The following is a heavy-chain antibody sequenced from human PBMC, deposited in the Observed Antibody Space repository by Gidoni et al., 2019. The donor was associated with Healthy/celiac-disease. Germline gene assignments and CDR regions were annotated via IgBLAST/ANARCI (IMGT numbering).Heavy chain of an antibody. CDR2: SSWNSGSI. Sequence: EVQLVESGGGLVQPGRSLRLSCAASGFTFDVYAMHWVRQAPGKGLEWVSGSSWNSGSIGYADSVKGRFTISRDNAKNSLYLQMNSLRAEDTALYYCAKEGWAAVAGTRGAFDIWGQGTMVTVSS. J-gene: IGHJ3*02. D-gene: IGHD6-19*01. V-gene: IGHV3-9*01. CDR3: AKEGWAAVAGTRGAFDI. CDR1: GFTFDVYA.